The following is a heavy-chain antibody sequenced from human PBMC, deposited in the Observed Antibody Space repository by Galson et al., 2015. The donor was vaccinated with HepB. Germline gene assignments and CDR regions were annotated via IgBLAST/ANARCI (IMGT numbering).Heavy chain of an antibody. CDR2: MSPKSSNT. D-gene: IGHD2-8*01. Sequence: SVKVSCKASGYSFTYNDINWVRQATGQGLEWMGWMSPKSSNTGYAQKFQGRVTMTMDTSINAAYMELSSLTSEDTAVYYCGRGVYAGIDYWGQGALVTVSS. J-gene: IGHJ4*02. CDR3: GRGVYAGIDY. CDR1: GYSFTYND. V-gene: IGHV1-8*01.